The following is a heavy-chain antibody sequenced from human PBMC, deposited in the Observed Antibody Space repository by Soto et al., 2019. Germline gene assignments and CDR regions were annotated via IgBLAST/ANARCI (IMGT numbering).Heavy chain of an antibody. CDR1: GGSFSGEY. J-gene: IGHJ6*03. CDR2: INHSGST. Sequence: PSETLSLTCAVYGGSFSGEYWSWIRQPPGKGLEWIGEINHSGSTNYNPSLKSRVTISVDTSKNQFSLKLSSVTAADTAVYYCARVAYDILTGYYHYYYYYMDVWGKGTTVTVSS. V-gene: IGHV4-34*01. D-gene: IGHD3-9*01. CDR3: ARVAYDILTGYYHYYYYYMDV.